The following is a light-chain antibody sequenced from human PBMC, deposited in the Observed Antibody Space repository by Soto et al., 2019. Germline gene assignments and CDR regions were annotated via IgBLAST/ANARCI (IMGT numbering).Light chain of an antibody. CDR3: HQYNSYF. Sequence: GDRVTIACRASQSISRWMAWYQQKPGEAPKLLICKASTLESGVPSRFSGSGSGTEFTLTISSLQPDDFATYYCHQYNSYFFGQGTKLEIK. V-gene: IGKV1-5*03. CDR1: QSISRW. CDR2: KAS. J-gene: IGKJ2*01.